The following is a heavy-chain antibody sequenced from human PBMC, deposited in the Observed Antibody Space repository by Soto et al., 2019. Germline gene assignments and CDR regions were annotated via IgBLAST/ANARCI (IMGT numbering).Heavy chain of an antibody. CDR3: ALVSNSGWTFSPSPFDH. J-gene: IGHJ4*02. D-gene: IGHD6-19*01. CDR1: GFSVSSKY. CDR2: IYSGGST. V-gene: IGHV3-53*01. Sequence: QPGGSLRLSCAVSGFSVSSKYMSWVRQAPGKGLEWVSVIYSGGSTYYADSVKGRFTISRDNSKNTLFLQMNSLRAEDTAVYYCALVSNSGWTFSPSPFDHWGQGTLVTVSS.